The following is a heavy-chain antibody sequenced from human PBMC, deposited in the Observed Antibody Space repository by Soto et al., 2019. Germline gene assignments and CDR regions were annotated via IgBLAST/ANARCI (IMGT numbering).Heavy chain of an antibody. CDR1: GYSFTSYW. J-gene: IGHJ4*02. CDR3: ARLNTGSYYKLDY. V-gene: IGHV5-51*01. Sequence: GESLKISCKGSGYSFTSYWIGWGRQMPGKGLEWMGIIYPGDSDTRYSPSFQGQVTISADKSISTAYLQWSSLTASDTAMYYGARLNTGSYYKLDYWGQGTLVTVSS. CDR2: IYPGDSDT. D-gene: IGHD3-10*01.